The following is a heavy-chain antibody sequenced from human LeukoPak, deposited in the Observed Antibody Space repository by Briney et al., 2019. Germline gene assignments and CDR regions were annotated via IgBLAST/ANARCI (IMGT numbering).Heavy chain of an antibody. CDR3: ARDRQPSSGWAIDY. V-gene: IGHV1-18*01. CDR2: ISAYNGNT. D-gene: IGHD6-19*01. J-gene: IGHJ4*02. CDR1: GYTFTSYG. Sequence: ASVTVSCKASGYTFTSYGISWVRQAPGQGLEWMGWISAYNGNTNYAQKLQGRVTMTTDTSTSTAYMELRSLRCDDTAVYYCARDRQPSSGWAIDYWGQGTLVTVSS.